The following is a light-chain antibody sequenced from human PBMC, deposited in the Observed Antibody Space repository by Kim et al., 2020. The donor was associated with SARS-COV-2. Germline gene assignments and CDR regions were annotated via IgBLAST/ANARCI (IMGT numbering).Light chain of an antibody. J-gene: IGLJ3*02. CDR2: GEN. V-gene: IGLV3-19*01. Sequence: LGQRVRITCQGDHVRDFYPSRYQQKPGQAPVLVIFGENKRTSGIPDRFSGSRSGDTASLTITGDQAEDEGDYYCNSRDSSGFHLVFGGGTKVTVL. CDR3: NSRDSSGFHLV. CDR1: HVRDFY.